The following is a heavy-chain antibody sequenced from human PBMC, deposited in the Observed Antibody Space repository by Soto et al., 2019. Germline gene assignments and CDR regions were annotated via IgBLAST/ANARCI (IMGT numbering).Heavy chain of an antibody. Sequence: SETLSLTCTVSGGSISSYYWSWIRQPPGKGLEWIGYIYYSGSTNYNPSLKSRVTISVDTSKNQFSLKLSSVTAADTAVYYCARVVRVFGVVVFDYWGQGTLVTVSS. CDR3: ARVVRVFGVVVFDY. V-gene: IGHV4-59*01. J-gene: IGHJ4*02. D-gene: IGHD3-3*01. CDR2: IYYSGST. CDR1: GGSISSYY.